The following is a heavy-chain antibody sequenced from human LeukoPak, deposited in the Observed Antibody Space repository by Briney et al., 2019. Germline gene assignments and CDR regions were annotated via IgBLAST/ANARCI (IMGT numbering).Heavy chain of an antibody. CDR1: GFTFNNYG. CDR2: IRYNGNNQ. V-gene: IGHV3-30*02. Sequence: PGGSLRLSCAASGFTFNNYGMHWVRQAPGKGLEWVAFIRYNGNNQYYADSVKGRFTISRDNSKNTLYLQMNSLTVEDTAIYYCAKATGTLGNWGQGTLVTVSS. J-gene: IGHJ4*02. CDR3: AKATGTLGN. D-gene: IGHD1-1*01.